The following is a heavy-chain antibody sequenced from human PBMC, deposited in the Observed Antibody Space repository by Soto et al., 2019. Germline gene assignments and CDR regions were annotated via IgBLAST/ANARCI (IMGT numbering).Heavy chain of an antibody. Sequence: SVPTLVNPTHTLTLTCSFAFFSLTTGGVAVGGIRQPPGKALEWLALIYWNDDKRYSPSLKNRLTVTKDTSKNQVVLTLTNMDPVDPHTYYCEHKLPYLDDMEVWGPGTTV. CDR3: EHKLPYLDDMEV. J-gene: IGHJ6*01. CDR1: FFSLTTGGVA. V-gene: IGHV2-5*01. CDR2: IYWNDDK. D-gene: IGHD3-3*02.